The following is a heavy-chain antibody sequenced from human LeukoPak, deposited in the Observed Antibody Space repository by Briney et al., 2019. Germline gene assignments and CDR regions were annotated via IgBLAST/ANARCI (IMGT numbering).Heavy chain of an antibody. Sequence: GGSLRLSCAASGFTFSSYWMSWVRQAPGKGLEWVANIKQDGSEKYYVDSVKGRFTISRDNAKNSLYLQMNSLRAEDTAVYYCARCAGTFLGIVAAYYFDYWGLGTLVTVSS. CDR3: ARCAGTFLGIVAAYYFDY. J-gene: IGHJ4*02. D-gene: IGHD6-13*01. V-gene: IGHV3-7*01. CDR2: IKQDGSEK. CDR1: GFTFSSYW.